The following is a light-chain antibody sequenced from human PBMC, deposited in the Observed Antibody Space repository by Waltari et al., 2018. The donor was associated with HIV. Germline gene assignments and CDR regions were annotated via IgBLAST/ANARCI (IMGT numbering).Light chain of an antibody. CDR2: SNT. CDR1: NSNIGRYD. CDR3: AAWDDSLSGSVV. V-gene: IGLV1-44*01. Sequence: QSVLTRPHSASGAPGQRVSISCSGGNSNIGRYDVSWYQQLPGTAPKLLIYSNTQRPSGVPDRFSGSKSGTSASLAIGGLQSEDEADYYCAAWDDSLSGSVVFGGGTKLTVL. J-gene: IGLJ2*01.